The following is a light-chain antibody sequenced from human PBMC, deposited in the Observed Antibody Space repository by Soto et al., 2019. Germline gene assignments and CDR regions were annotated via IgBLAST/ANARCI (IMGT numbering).Light chain of an antibody. V-gene: IGLV1-51*01. J-gene: IGLJ1*01. CDR2: DDD. CDR3: GSWDSSLSAYV. CDR1: SSNIGGNS. Sequence: QSVLTQPPSVSAAPGQRVTISCSGSSSNIGGNSVSWYQQLPGTAPKLLIYDDDKRPPGIPDRFSGSKSGTSATLGITGFQTGDEADYYCGSWDSSLSAYVFGTGTNVT.